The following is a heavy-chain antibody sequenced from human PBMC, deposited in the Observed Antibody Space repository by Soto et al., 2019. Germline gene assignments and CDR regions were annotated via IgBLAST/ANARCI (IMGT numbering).Heavy chain of an antibody. CDR3: AREPVGMDYFDY. Sequence: QVQLVESGGGLVKPGGSLRLSCAASGFTFSDYYMSWIRQAPGKGLEWVSYISSSSSYTNYADSVKGRFTISRDNAKNSLYLQMNSLRAEDTAVYYCAREPVGMDYFDYWGQGTLVTVSS. D-gene: IGHD1-26*01. CDR2: ISSSSSYT. J-gene: IGHJ4*02. V-gene: IGHV3-11*06. CDR1: GFTFSDYY.